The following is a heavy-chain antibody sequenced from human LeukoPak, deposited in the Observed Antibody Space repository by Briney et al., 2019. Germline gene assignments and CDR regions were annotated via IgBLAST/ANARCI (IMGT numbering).Heavy chain of an antibody. D-gene: IGHD6-13*01. CDR1: GFSLSTSGMC. V-gene: IGHV2-70*11. Sequence: SGPALVKPTQTLTLTCTFSGFSLSTSGMCVSWIRQPPGKALEWLARIDWDDDKYYSTSLKTRLTISKDTSKNQVVLTMTNMDPVDTATYYCARTVTGYSSSWYYFDYWGQGTLVTVSP. CDR2: IDWDDDK. J-gene: IGHJ4*02. CDR3: ARTVTGYSSSWYYFDY.